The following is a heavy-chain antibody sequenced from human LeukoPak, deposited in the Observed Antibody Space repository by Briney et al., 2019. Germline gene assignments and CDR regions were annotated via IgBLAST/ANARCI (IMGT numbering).Heavy chain of an antibody. CDR1: GGSISSSSYY. Sequence: SETLSLTCTVSGGSISSSSYYWSWVRQPPGRGLEWIGEINHSGIANYNPSLKSRVTLSVDTSKNQFTLKLTSVTAADTAVYYCARGQTQTDWGQGTLVTVSS. CDR2: INHSGIA. J-gene: IGHJ4*02. CDR3: ARGQTQTD. V-gene: IGHV4-39*06.